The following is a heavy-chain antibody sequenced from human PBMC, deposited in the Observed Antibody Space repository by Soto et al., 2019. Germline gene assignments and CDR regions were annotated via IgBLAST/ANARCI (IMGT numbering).Heavy chain of an antibody. V-gene: IGHV4-59*01. D-gene: IGHD3-16*01. CDR2: IYYNGSA. J-gene: IGHJ6*02. CDR1: GGSLSLYY. CDR3: ARDAGELWNNIYDSAGMDF. Sequence: SETLSLTCTVSGGSLSLYYWSWVRQSPGKGLEGLGQIYYNGSATYNPSLRSRATIAIDTSKTQFSLRLTSATAADTAGYYCARDAGELWNNIYDSAGMDFLGQGSTVTFS.